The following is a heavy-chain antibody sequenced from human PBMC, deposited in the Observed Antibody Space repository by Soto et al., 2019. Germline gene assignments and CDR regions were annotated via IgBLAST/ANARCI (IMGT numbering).Heavy chain of an antibody. D-gene: IGHD2-15*01. CDR3: ARDDVLCDGGRCYGIPLDV. CDR1: GFTVSSKY. CDR2: IQSGGTT. J-gene: IGHJ6*04. V-gene: IGHV3-66*01. Sequence: EVQLVESGGGLVPPGGSLRLSCAASGFTVSSKYMTWVRQAPGKGLEWVSLIQSGGTTYYADSVKGSFTISRDTSENTLHLQMVSLRVEDTSVYYCARDDVLCDGGRCYGIPLDVWGTGTTVTVSS.